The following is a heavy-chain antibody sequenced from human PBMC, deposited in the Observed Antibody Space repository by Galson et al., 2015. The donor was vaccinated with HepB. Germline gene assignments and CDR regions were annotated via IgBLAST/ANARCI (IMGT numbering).Heavy chain of an antibody. Sequence: SLRLSCAASGFTFSGSSLHWVRQAPGNGLEWVGLIRSKTNSYATAYGASAENRFVISRDDSNNTAYLQMNSLKTGDTAVYYCATTKAGLNYYFYGMDVWGQGTTVTVSS. CDR1: GFTFSGSS. CDR2: IRSKTNSYAT. V-gene: IGHV3-73*01. CDR3: ATTKAGLNYYFYGMDV. D-gene: IGHD6-13*01. J-gene: IGHJ6*02.